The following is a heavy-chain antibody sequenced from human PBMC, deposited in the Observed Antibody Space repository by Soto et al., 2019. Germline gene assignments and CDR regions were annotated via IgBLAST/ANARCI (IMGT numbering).Heavy chain of an antibody. V-gene: IGHV3-30-3*01. Sequence: GGSLRLSCAASGFTFSSYAMHWVRQAPGKGLEWVAVISYDGSNKYYADSVKGRFTISRDNSKNTLYLQMNSLRAEDTAVYYCAKAPGGYSYGWEYYYGMDVWGQGTTVTVSS. CDR3: AKAPGGYSYGWEYYYGMDV. J-gene: IGHJ6*02. CDR2: ISYDGSNK. CDR1: GFTFSSYA. D-gene: IGHD5-18*01.